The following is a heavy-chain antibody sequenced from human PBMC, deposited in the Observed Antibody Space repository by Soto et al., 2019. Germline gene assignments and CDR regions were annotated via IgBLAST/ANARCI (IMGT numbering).Heavy chain of an antibody. CDR2: IYYSGST. V-gene: IGHV4-39*01. J-gene: IGHJ4*02. Sequence: PSETLSLTCTVSGGSISSSSYYWGWIRQPPGKGLEWIGSIYYSGSTYYNPSLKSRVTISVDTSKNQFSLKLSSVTAADTAVYFCASRFRTYYDFWSGYSLFDYWGQGTLVTVSS. D-gene: IGHD3-3*01. CDR3: ASRFRTYYDFWSGYSLFDY. CDR1: GGSISSSSYY.